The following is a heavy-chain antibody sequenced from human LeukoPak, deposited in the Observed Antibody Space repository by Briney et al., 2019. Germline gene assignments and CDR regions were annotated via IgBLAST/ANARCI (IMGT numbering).Heavy chain of an antibody. D-gene: IGHD2-2*01. J-gene: IGHJ6*02. CDR2: IYYSGST. Sequence: SETLSLTCTVSGGSISSYYWSWIRQPPGKGLEWIGYIYYSGSTNYNPSLKSRVTISVDTSKNQFSLKLSSVTAADAAVYYCARAQGSVVVVPTATYFYYYGMDVWGQGTTVTVSS. CDR1: GGSISSYY. V-gene: IGHV4-59*01. CDR3: ARAQGSVVVVPTATYFYYYGMDV.